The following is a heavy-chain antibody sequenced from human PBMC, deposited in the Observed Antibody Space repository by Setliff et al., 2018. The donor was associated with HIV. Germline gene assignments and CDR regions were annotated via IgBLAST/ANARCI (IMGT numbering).Heavy chain of an antibody. J-gene: IGHJ4*02. CDR1: FTFSSYG. CDR2: IRYDGNNE. V-gene: IGHV3-30*02. CDR3: GKDRYDNYVWGSYHGPDF. Sequence: FTFSSYGMHWVRQAPGMGLEWVAFIRYDGNNENYADSVKGRFTISRDNSKNTLYLQMNSLRAEDTAVYYCGKDRYDNYVWGSYHGPDFWGQGTLVTVSS. D-gene: IGHD3-16*01.